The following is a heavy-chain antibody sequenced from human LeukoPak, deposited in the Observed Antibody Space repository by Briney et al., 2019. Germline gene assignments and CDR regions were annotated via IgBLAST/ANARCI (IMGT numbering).Heavy chain of an antibody. J-gene: IGHJ4*02. V-gene: IGHV3-30*18. Sequence: GRSLRLSCAASGFTFSSYGMHWVRQAPGKGLEWVAVISYDGSNKYYAGSVKGRFTISRDNSKNTLYLQMNSLRAEDTAVYYCAKDPYDSSGYYRGDFDYWGQGTLVTVSS. CDR3: AKDPYDSSGYYRGDFDY. D-gene: IGHD3-22*01. CDR1: GFTFSSYG. CDR2: ISYDGSNK.